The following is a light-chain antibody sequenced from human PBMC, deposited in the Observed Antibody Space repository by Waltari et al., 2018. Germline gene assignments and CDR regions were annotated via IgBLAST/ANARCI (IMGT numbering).Light chain of an antibody. Sequence: DIQMTQSPSSVSATVGDSVTITCRASQDVSKWLAWYQQKPGKAPKLLMYAASSLQSGVPPRFSGSGSGTDFTLSINSLQREDFATYYCQQSNSFPWTFGHGTKVEIK. V-gene: IGKV1-12*01. CDR2: AAS. CDR3: QQSNSFPWT. CDR1: QDVSKW. J-gene: IGKJ1*01.